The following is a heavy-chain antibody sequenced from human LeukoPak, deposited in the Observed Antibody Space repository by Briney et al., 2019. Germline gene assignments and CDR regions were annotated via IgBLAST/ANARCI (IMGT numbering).Heavy chain of an antibody. J-gene: IGHJ4*02. D-gene: IGHD5-24*01. CDR1: GVSISSYY. Sequence: SETLSLTCTVSGVSISSYYWSWIRQPPGKGLEWIGYIYYSGSTNYNPSLKSRVTISVDTSKNQFSLNLSSVTAADTAVYYCARAAYYNYVDYWGQGTLVTVSS. V-gene: IGHV4-59*01. CDR2: IYYSGST. CDR3: ARAAYYNYVDY.